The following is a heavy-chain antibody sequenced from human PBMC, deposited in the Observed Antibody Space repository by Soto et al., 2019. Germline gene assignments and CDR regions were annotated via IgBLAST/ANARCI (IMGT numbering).Heavy chain of an antibody. CDR1: GYTFTSYD. CDR3: ARVDWGIFGVVIAPSPFDY. V-gene: IGHV1-8*01. J-gene: IGHJ4*02. D-gene: IGHD3-3*01. Sequence: ASVKVSCKASGYTFTSYDINCVRQATGQGLEWMGWMNPNSGNTGYAQKFQGRVTMTRNTSISTAYMELSSLRSEDTAVYYCARVDWGIFGVVIAPSPFDYWGQGTLVTVSS. CDR2: MNPNSGNT.